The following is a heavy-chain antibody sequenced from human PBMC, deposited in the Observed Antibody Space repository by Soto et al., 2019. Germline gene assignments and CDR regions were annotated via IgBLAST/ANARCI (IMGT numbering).Heavy chain of an antibody. V-gene: IGHV3-23*01. CDR2: VSGSGGSV. J-gene: IGHJ6*02. D-gene: IGHD2-2*01. Sequence: EVQLLESGGGLVQPGGSLTLSCAAAGFTFSSYGMSWVRQAPGKGLEWVSAVSGSGGSVYYADSVRGRFTISRDNSKNMLYLQVNSLRAEDTAIYYCAKGSVVGADYSYGMDVWGQGTTVTVSS. CDR1: GFTFSSYG. CDR3: AKGSVVGADYSYGMDV.